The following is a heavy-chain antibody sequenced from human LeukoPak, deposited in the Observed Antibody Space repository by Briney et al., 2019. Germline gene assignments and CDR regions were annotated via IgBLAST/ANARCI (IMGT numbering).Heavy chain of an antibody. CDR2: IGTAGDT. CDR3: ARGGYGDYARPDY. Sequence: GGSLRLSCAASGFTFSSYDMHWVRQATGKGLEWVSAIGTAGDTYYPGSVKGRFTISRENAKNSLYLQMNSLGAEDTAVYYCARGGYGDYARPDYWGQGTLVTVSS. J-gene: IGHJ4*02. D-gene: IGHD4-17*01. CDR1: GFTFSSYD. V-gene: IGHV3-13*01.